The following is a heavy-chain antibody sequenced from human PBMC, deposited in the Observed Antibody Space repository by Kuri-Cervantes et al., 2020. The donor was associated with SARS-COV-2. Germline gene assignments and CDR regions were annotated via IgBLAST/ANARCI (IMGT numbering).Heavy chain of an antibody. Sequence: GESLKISCAASGFTVSSNYMSWVRQAPGKGLGWVSVIYSGGSTYYADSVKGRFTISRDNSKNTLYLQMNSLRAEDTAVYYCAKDRDDAIRLWLLPYYYGMDVWGQGTTVTVSS. D-gene: IGHD5-18*01. CDR2: IYSGGST. V-gene: IGHV3-53*05. CDR3: AKDRDDAIRLWLLPYYYGMDV. J-gene: IGHJ6*02. CDR1: GFTVSSNY.